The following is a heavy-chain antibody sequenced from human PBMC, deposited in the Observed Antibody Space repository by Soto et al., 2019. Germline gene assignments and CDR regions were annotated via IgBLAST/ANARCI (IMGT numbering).Heavy chain of an antibody. CDR3: ARESPIYGSGRGNAFDI. V-gene: IGHV1-18*01. D-gene: IGHD3-10*01. CDR2: ISAYNGNT. CDR1: GYTFTSYG. J-gene: IGHJ3*02. Sequence: GASVKVSCKASGYTFTSYGISWVRQAPGQGLEWMGWISAYNGNTNYAQKLQGRVTMTTDTSTSTAYMELRSLRSDDTAVYYCARESPIYGSGRGNAFDIWGQGTMVTVSS.